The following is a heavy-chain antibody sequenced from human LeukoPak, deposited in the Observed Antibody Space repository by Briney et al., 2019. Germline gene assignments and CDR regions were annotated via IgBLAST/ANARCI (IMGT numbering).Heavy chain of an antibody. CDR3: ARESSGWGNYYYYGMDV. Sequence: ASVKVSCKASGYTFTSYDINWVRQATGQGLEWMGWMNPNSGNTGYAQKFQGRVTMTRNTSIGTAYMELSSLRSEGTAVYYCARESSGWGNYYYYGMDVWGQGTTVTVSS. J-gene: IGHJ6*02. CDR1: GYTFTSYD. D-gene: IGHD6-19*01. CDR2: MNPNSGNT. V-gene: IGHV1-8*01.